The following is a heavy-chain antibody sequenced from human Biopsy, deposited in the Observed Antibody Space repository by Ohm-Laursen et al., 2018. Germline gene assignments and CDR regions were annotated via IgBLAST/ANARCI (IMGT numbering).Heavy chain of an antibody. CDR3: AVKSYFSTSFDP. CDR2: INHSGST. CDR1: GGSFSGYY. J-gene: IGHJ5*02. D-gene: IGHD1-26*01. V-gene: IGHV4-34*01. Sequence: TLSLTCAVYGGSFSGYYWSWIRQPPGKGLEWIGEINHSGSTNFNPSFKSRVTISVDTSKNQFSLKLSSVTAAGTAVYYCAVKSYFSTSFDPWGQGTLVTVSS.